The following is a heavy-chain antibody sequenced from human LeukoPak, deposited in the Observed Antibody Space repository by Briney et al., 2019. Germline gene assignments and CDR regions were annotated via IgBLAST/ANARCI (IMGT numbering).Heavy chain of an antibody. Sequence: GGSLRLSCAASGFTFSSYWMSWVRQAPGKGLEWVANIKPDGSQKYCVDSVKGRFTISRDNAKNALYLQMNSLRAEDTAVYYCARGDYYYDGTTYFNDAFDIWGQGTIVTVSS. CDR2: IKPDGSQK. CDR3: ARGDYYYDGTTYFNDAFDI. D-gene: IGHD3-22*01. V-gene: IGHV3-7*01. J-gene: IGHJ3*02. CDR1: GFTFSSYW.